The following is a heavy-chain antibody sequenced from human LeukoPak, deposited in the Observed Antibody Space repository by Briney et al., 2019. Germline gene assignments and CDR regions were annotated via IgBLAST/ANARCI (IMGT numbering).Heavy chain of an antibody. CDR1: GGSISSSNYY. J-gene: IGHJ4*02. CDR3: ASSGSYRFDY. D-gene: IGHD1-26*01. V-gene: IGHV4-39*01. Sequence: PSEALSLTCAVSGGSISSSNYYWGWIRQPPGQGLEWIGSIYYSGNTYYNPSLKSRVTISVDTSKNQFSLKLSSVTATDTAVYYCASSGSYRFDYWGQGTLVTVSS. CDR2: IYYSGNT.